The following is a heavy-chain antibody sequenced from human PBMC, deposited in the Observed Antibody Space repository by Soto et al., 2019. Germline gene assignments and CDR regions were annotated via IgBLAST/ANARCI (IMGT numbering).Heavy chain of an antibody. V-gene: IGHV4-59*01. CDR3: ARGSGYGDTFDY. J-gene: IGHJ4*02. D-gene: IGHD5-12*01. Sequence: PSETLSLTCTVSGGSISSYYWSWIRQPPGKGLEWIGYINYSGSTNYNPSLKSRVTISVDTSKNQFSLKLSSVTAADTAVYYCARGSGYGDTFDYSGQGTLVTVSS. CDR2: INYSGST. CDR1: GGSISSYY.